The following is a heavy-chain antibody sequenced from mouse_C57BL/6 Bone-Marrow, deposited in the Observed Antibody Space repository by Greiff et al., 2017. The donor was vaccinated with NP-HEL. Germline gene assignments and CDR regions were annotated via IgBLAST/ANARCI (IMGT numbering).Heavy chain of an antibody. CDR1: GFTFTDYY. V-gene: IGHV7-3*01. CDR3: AASTMVTTRYFDY. Sequence: EVKLMESGGGLVQPGGSLSLSCAASGFTFTDYYMSWVRQPPGKALEWLGFIRNKANGYTTEYSASVKGRFTISRDNSQSILYLQMNALRAEDSATYYCAASTMVTTRYFDYWGQGTTLTVSS. D-gene: IGHD2-2*01. CDR2: IRNKANGYTT. J-gene: IGHJ2*01.